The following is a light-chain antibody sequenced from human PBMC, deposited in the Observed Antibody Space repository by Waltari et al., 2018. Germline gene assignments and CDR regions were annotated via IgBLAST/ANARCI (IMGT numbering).Light chain of an antibody. CDR1: QSVSSN. J-gene: IGKJ4*01. CDR2: GAS. Sequence: EIVMRQSPATLSVSPGERSTISCRGSQSVSSNLAWYQQKPGKAPRLLIYGASSRATGIPARVSGSGSGTEFPLTISILQSEDFAVDYCQQYNNWPLTFGGGTKVEIK. CDR3: QQYNNWPLT. V-gene: IGKV3-15*01.